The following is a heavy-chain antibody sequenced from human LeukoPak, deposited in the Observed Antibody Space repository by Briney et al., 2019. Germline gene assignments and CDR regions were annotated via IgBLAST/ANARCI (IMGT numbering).Heavy chain of an antibody. CDR1: GDSVSGGSAG. D-gene: IGHD3-10*01. CDR2: IYYRSKWYS. CDR3: TGGGLVRGSLHWFDP. J-gene: IGHJ5*02. Sequence: SQTLSLTCAISGDSVSGGSAGWNWIRQSPSTGLEWLGRIYYRSKWYSDYAISVKRRITINPDTSRNQFSLQLNSVTHDDTAVYYCTGGGLVRGSLHWFDPWGQGTLVTVSS. V-gene: IGHV6-1*01.